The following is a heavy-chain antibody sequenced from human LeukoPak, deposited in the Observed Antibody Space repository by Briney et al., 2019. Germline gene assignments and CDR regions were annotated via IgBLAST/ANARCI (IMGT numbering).Heavy chain of an antibody. J-gene: IGHJ3*02. CDR1: FDSISSYY. D-gene: IGHD2/OR15-2a*01. Sequence: SETLFLTCTVSFDSISSYYWSWIRQPPGKGLEWIGYIYYSGSTIYNPSLKSRVSISLDTSKNQFSLMLRSVTAADTAVYYCARLLHAFDIWGQGTMVTVSS. CDR3: ARLLHAFDI. V-gene: IGHV4-59*08. CDR2: IYYSGST.